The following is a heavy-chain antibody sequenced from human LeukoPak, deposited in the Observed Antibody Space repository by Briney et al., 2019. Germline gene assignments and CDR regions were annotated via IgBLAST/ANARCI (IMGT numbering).Heavy chain of an antibody. CDR1: GGSFSGYY. CDR2: INHSEST. Sequence: SETLSLTCAVYGGSFSGYYWSWIRQPPGKGLEWIGEINHSESTNYNPSLKSGVTISVDTSNNQFSLKLSAVTAADTAVYYCARGSYCSSTSCYDYWGQGTLVTVSS. J-gene: IGHJ4*02. CDR3: ARGSYCSSTSCYDY. D-gene: IGHD2-2*01. V-gene: IGHV4-34*01.